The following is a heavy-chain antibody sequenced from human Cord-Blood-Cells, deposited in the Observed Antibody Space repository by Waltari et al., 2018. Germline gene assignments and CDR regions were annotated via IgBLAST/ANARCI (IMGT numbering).Heavy chain of an antibody. CDR3: ARHTGGYDFWSGYYAFDI. D-gene: IGHD3-3*01. CDR2: IYYSGST. Sequence: QLQLQESGPGLVKPSETLSLTCTVSGGSISSSSYYWGWIRQPPGKGLEGIGSIYYSGSTYYNPSLKSRVTISVDTSKNQFSLKLSSVTAADTAVYYCARHTGGYDFWSGYYAFDIWGQGTMVTVSS. V-gene: IGHV4-39*01. J-gene: IGHJ3*02. CDR1: GGSISSSSYY.